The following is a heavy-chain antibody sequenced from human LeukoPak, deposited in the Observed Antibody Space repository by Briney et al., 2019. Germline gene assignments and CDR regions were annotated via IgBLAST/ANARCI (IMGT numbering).Heavy chain of an antibody. J-gene: IGHJ6*03. CDR2: VDHTGST. V-gene: IGHV4-59*01. D-gene: IGHD1-1*01. CDR1: DDSITMYY. CDR3: ARGRVSSSTWYSTYYYYFYMDV. Sequence: SETLSLTCSVSDDSITMYYWTWIRQPPGKGLEWIGYVDHTGSTNFNPSLNGRVSISRDTTNNLFSLRLRSVTAADTAVYFCARGRVSSSTWYSTYYYYFYMDVWGKGTTVTVSS.